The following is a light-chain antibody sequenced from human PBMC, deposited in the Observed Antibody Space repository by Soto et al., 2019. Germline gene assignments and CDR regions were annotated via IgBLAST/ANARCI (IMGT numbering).Light chain of an antibody. V-gene: IGKV1-17*01. Sequence: DIQMTQSPSSLSASVGDRVTITCRASQAIRNDLGWYQQKPGKAPKRLIYKASSLESGVPPRFSGSGSGTEFTLTISSLQPDDFATYYCQQYNNYSWTFGQGTKVDIK. CDR1: QAIRND. CDR3: QQYNNYSWT. J-gene: IGKJ1*01. CDR2: KAS.